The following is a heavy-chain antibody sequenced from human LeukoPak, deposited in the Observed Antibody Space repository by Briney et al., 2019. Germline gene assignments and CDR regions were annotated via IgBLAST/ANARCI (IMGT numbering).Heavy chain of an antibody. J-gene: IGHJ1*01. Sequence: GESLKISCKASGYTFTDYWIGWVRQMPGKGLEWMGIIYPGDSDTRYSPSFRGQVIISADKSIRTAYLQWTSLKASDTAMYYCARHTGEGSHFQHWGQGSLVTVSS. D-gene: IGHD3-16*01. CDR1: GYTFTDYW. V-gene: IGHV5-51*01. CDR2: IYPGDSDT. CDR3: ARHTGEGSHFQH.